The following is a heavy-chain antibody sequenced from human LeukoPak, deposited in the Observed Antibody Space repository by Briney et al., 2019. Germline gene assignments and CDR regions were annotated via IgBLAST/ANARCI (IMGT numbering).Heavy chain of an antibody. D-gene: IGHD3-10*01. V-gene: IGHV4-59*01. CDR2: IYYSGST. Sequence: SETLSLTCAVYGGSFSGYYWSWIRQPPGKGLEWIGYIYYSGSTNYKPSLKSRVTIPVDTSKNQFSLKLSSVTAADTAVYYCARGGYYGSGNDFRFDPWGQGTLVTVSS. J-gene: IGHJ5*02. CDR3: ARGGYYGSGNDFRFDP. CDR1: GGSFSGYY.